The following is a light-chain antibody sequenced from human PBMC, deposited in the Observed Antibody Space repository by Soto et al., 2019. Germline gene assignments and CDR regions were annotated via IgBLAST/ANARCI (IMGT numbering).Light chain of an antibody. V-gene: IGKV3-15*01. J-gene: IGKJ4*01. CDR2: GIS. CDR3: QQYNNWPLT. Sequence: EIVMTQSPATLSVSPGERATLSCRASKSVSSNLAWYHQKPGQAPRLLIYGISTRATDIPARFSGSGSGTEFTLTISSLQSEDFAVYYCQQYNNWPLTFGGGTKVDIK. CDR1: KSVSSN.